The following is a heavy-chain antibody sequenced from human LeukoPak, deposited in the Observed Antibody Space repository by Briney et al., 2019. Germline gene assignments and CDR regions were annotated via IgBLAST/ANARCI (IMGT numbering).Heavy chain of an antibody. V-gene: IGHV4-4*07. CDR1: GGSISSYY. J-gene: IGHJ4*02. D-gene: IGHD3/OR15-3a*01. CDR3: ARERVGTGYSGIFDY. Sequence: PSETLSLTCAVSGGSISSYYWSWIRQPAGKGLEWIGRIYTSGNTNYNPSLKSRVTISVDTSKNQFSLKLSSVTAADTAVYYCARERVGTGYSGIFDYWGQGTLVTVSS. CDR2: IYTSGNT.